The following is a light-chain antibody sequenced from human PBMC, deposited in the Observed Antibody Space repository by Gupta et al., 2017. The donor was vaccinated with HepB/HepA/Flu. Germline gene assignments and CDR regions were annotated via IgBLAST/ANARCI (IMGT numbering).Light chain of an antibody. V-gene: IGLV2-14*03. CDR3: SSFTSSTHVV. CDR1: SSDVGGYNY. CDR2: DVT. Sequence: QSALTQPASVSGSPGQSPTISCTGTSSDVGGYNYVSWYQQHPGKAPKLMVYDVTNRPSGVSNRFSGSKSGNTASLTISGLQAEDEADYYCSSFTSSTHVVFGGGTRLTVL. J-gene: IGLJ2*01.